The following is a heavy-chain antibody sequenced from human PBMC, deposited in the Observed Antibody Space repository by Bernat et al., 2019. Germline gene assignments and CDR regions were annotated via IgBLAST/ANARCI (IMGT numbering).Heavy chain of an antibody. CDR3: ARDFGDDCGSGPHHYVGD. Sequence: QVQLVESGGGVVQPGRSLRLSCAASGFTFSSYGMHWVRQAPGKGLEWVAVIWYDGSNKYSADSVKGRFTISRDNSKNMLYLQMNSLRAEDTAVYYCARDFGDDCGSGPHHYVGDWGRGTLVTVSS. CDR2: IWYDGSNK. J-gene: IGHJ4*02. D-gene: IGHD3-3*01. CDR1: GFTFSSYG. V-gene: IGHV3-33*01.